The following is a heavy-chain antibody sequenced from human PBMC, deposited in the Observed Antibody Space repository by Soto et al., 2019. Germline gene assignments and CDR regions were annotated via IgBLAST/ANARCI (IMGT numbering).Heavy chain of an antibody. Sequence: GASVKVSCKASGYTFTSYGISWVRQAPGQGLEWMGWISAYNGNTNYAQKLQGRVTMTTDTSTSTAYMELRSLRSDDTAVYYCAREQYYDSSGLSYAFDIWGQGTMVTVSS. J-gene: IGHJ3*02. D-gene: IGHD3-22*01. CDR2: ISAYNGNT. CDR3: AREQYYDSSGLSYAFDI. CDR1: GYTFTSYG. V-gene: IGHV1-18*01.